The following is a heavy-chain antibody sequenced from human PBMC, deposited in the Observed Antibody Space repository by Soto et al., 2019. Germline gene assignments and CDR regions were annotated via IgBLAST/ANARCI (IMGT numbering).Heavy chain of an antibody. Sequence: SETLSLTCSVSGDSISNLDYFWAWIRQPPGQALEYIGYIYKSATTYYNPSLESRVAISVDTSKSQFSLNVTSVTAADTAVYFCARGRYCLTGRCFPNWFDSWGQGALVTVS. J-gene: IGHJ5*01. CDR2: IYKSATT. D-gene: IGHD7-27*01. V-gene: IGHV4-30-4*01. CDR3: ARGRYCLTGRCFPNWFDS. CDR1: GDSISNLDYF.